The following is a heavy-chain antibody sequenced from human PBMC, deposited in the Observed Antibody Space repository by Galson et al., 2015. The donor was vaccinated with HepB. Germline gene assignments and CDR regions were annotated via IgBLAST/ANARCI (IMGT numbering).Heavy chain of an antibody. D-gene: IGHD3-10*01. CDR2: VSWNRGSI. CDR3: AKGGVGFGEISGY. V-gene: IGHV3-9*01. J-gene: IGHJ1*01. Sequence: SLRLSCAASGFTFDDYAMHWVRQAPGKGLEWVSGVSWNRGSIGYADSVTGRFTISRDNAKNFLYLQMNSLRAEDTALYYCAKGGVGFGEISGYWGQGTLVTVSS. CDR1: GFTFDDYA.